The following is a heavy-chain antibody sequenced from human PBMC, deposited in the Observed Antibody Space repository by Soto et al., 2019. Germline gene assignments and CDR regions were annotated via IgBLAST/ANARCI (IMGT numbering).Heavy chain of an antibody. D-gene: IGHD2-15*01. Sequence: PGGSLRLSCAASGFTFIGSAMHWVRQASGKGLEWVGRIRSKANSYATAYAASVKGRFTISRDDSKNTAYLQMNSLKTEDTAVYYCARTVGYCSGGSCYPYYYYMDVWGKGTTVT. CDR1: GFTFIGSA. V-gene: IGHV3-73*01. CDR2: IRSKANSYAT. J-gene: IGHJ6*03. CDR3: ARTVGYCSGGSCYPYYYYMDV.